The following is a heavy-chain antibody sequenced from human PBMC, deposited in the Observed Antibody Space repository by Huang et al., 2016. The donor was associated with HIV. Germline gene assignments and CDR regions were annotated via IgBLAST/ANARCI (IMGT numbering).Heavy chain of an antibody. Sequence: QVQLQESGPGLVKPSETLSLTCTVSGGSISTHYWSWIRQPPGKGLEWIWSIDYSGSTNYSPALTSRVTILLATSKNQFSLRVNSVTAADMAMYYCARDHHDFWRGYRRMYFFDHWGQGTLVTVSS. CDR2: IDYSGST. CDR3: ARDHHDFWRGYRRMYFFDH. CDR1: GGSISTHY. V-gene: IGHV4-59*11. D-gene: IGHD3-3*01. J-gene: IGHJ4*02.